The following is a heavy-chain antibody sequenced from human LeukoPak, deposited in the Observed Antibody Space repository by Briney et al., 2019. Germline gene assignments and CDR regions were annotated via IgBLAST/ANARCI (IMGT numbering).Heavy chain of an antibody. CDR3: GKRDGYV. CDR1: GFTFSSYG. D-gene: IGHD3-22*01. Sequence: GGSLRLSCAASGFTFSSYGMHWVRQAPGKGLEWVAVISYDGSNKYYADSVKGRFTISRDNSKNTLYLQMNSLRAEDTAVYYCGKRDGYVWGQGTLVTVSS. V-gene: IGHV3-30*18. J-gene: IGHJ4*02. CDR2: ISYDGSNK.